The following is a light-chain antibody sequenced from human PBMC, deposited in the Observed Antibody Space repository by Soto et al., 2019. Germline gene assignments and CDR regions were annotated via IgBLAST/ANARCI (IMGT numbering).Light chain of an antibody. V-gene: IGKV1-9*01. CDR3: QQRNSYPLT. CDR1: QGITSF. Sequence: DIQLTQSPSFLSASVGDRVSITCRASQGITSFLAWYQQIPGKAPKLLIYTASTLQSGVPPRFSGSGSRTEFTLTISSLQPEDFGTYYCQQRNSYPLTFGGGTRVAIK. J-gene: IGKJ4*01. CDR2: TAS.